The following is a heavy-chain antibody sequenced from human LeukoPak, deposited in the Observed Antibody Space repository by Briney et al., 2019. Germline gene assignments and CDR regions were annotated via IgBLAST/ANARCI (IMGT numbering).Heavy chain of an antibody. J-gene: IGHJ5*02. Sequence: GGSLRLSCAASGFTFDDYGMAWVRQAPGKGLEWVANIKQEGIEKNYAHSVRGRFTISRDNVKNSVFLEMNSLTVEDTAVYYCAGGGGWLVVSWGQGTLVTVSS. CDR1: GFTFDDYG. V-gene: IGHV3-7*01. CDR3: AGGGGWLVVS. CDR2: IKQEGIEK. D-gene: IGHD2-8*02.